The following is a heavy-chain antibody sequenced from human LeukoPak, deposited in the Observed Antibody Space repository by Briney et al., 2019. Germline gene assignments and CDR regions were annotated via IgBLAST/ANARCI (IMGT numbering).Heavy chain of an antibody. CDR3: ARDSYNNVDY. Sequence: GGSLRLSCAASGFTFSSYSMNWVRQAPGKGLVWVSRTNTEGTSTYYADSVKGRFTVSRDNAKNTVYLQMNSLRAEDTAVYYCARDSYNNVDYWGQGTLVTVSS. V-gene: IGHV3-74*01. CDR1: GFTFSSYS. CDR2: TNTEGTST. J-gene: IGHJ4*02. D-gene: IGHD5-24*01.